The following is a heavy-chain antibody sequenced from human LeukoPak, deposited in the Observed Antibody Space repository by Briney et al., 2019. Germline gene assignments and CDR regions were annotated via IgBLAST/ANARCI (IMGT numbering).Heavy chain of an antibody. J-gene: IGHJ5*02. V-gene: IGHV4-39*01. CDR3: ARGRSRYCSGGSCYYNWFDP. CDR2: IYYSGST. CDR1: GGSISSSSYY. Sequence: SETLSLTCTVSGGSISSSSYYWGWIRQPPGKGLEWIGSIYYSGSTYYNPSLKSRVTISVDTFKNQFSLKLSSVTAADTAVYYCARGRSRYCSGGSCYYNWFDPWGQGTLVTVSS. D-gene: IGHD2-15*01.